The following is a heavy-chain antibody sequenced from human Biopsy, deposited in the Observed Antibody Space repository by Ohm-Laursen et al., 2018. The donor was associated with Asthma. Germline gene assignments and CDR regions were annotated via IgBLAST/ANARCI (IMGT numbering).Heavy chain of an antibody. D-gene: IGHD6-13*01. CDR2: INPNSGGT. CDR3: ARGQKSAGDRWFDP. V-gene: IGHV1-2*06. CDR1: GYTFIGCH. Sequence: GASVKVSCKASGYTFIGCHIHWMRQAPGQGLEWMGRINPNSGGTNSAQKFQGRVTMTRDTSISTAYMEVSRLRSDDTAVYYCARGQKSAGDRWFDPWGQGTLVTVSS. J-gene: IGHJ5*02.